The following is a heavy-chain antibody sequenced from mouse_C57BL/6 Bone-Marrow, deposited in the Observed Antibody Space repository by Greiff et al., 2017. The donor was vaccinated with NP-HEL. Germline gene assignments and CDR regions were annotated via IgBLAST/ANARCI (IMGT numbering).Heavy chain of an antibody. V-gene: IGHV1-26*01. CDR1: GYTFTDYY. CDR3: ARWLLLRRWYFDV. CDR2: INPNNGGT. D-gene: IGHD1-1*01. J-gene: IGHJ1*03. Sequence: EVQLQQSGPELVKPGASVKISCKASGYTFTDYYMNWVKQSHGKSLEWIGDINPNNGGTSYNQKFKGKATLTVDKSSSTAYMELRSLTSEDSAVYYCARWLLLRRWYFDVWGTGTTVTVSS.